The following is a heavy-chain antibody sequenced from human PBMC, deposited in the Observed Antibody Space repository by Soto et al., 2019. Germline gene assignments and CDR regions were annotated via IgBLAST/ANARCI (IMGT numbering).Heavy chain of an antibody. V-gene: IGHV3-23*01. D-gene: IGHD2-8*01. Sequence: GRSLRLSCAASGFDFKNYAMNWVRQAPGRGLEWVSIISPNGDSTYYADSVKGRFTISRDNSQNTVFLQMNSLRAEDTAIYFCAKVRLTDYLRYDTNLWGQGTMVTVS. CDR2: ISPNGDST. J-gene: IGHJ3*01. CDR1: GFDFKNYA. CDR3: AKVRLTDYLRYDTNL.